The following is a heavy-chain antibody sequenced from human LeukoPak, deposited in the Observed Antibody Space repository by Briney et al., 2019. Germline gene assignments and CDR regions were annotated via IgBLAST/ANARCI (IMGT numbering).Heavy chain of an antibody. J-gene: IGHJ6*03. V-gene: IGHV1-69*05. CDR3: ASPHCSSTSCYTGYYYMDV. CDR2: IIPTFGTA. Sequence: SVKVSCKASGGTFSSYAISWVRQAPGQGLEWMGGIIPTFGTANYAQKFQGRVTITTDESTSTAYMELSSLRSEDTAVYYCASPHCSSTSCYTGYYYMDVWGKGTTVTVSS. CDR1: GGTFSSYA. D-gene: IGHD2-2*02.